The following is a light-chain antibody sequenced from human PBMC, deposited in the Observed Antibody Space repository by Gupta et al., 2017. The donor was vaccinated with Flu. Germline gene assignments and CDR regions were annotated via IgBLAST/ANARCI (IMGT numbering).Light chain of an antibody. J-gene: IGLJ3*02. CDR2: EVS. CDR3: SSYTSSSTWV. CDR1: SSDVGGYNY. V-gene: IGLV2-14*01. Sequence: QSALTQPASVSGSPGQSIPISCTGTSSDVGGYNYVSWYQQHPGKAPKLMIYEVSNRPSGVSNRFSGSKSGNTASLTISGLQAEDDTDYYCSSYTSSSTWVFGGGTKLTVL.